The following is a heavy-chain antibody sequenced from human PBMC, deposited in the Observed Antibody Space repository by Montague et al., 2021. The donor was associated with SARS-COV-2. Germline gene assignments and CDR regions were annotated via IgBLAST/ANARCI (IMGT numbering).Heavy chain of an antibody. CDR2: XYYSGST. D-gene: IGHD1-1*01. V-gene: IGHV4-39*07. J-gene: IGHJ4*02. Sequence: LVQPTQTLTLTYTVSGFSLTTSGVGAGWIRQPPGKGLEWIGNXYYSGSTSYYHPSLKSRVTISLDTSKNQFSLRLRSVTAADTAVYYCARDWTHDYWGQGTLVAVSS. CDR3: ARDWTHDY. CDR1: GFSLTTSGVG.